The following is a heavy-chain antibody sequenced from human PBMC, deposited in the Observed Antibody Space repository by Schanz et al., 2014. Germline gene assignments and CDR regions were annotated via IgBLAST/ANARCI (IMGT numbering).Heavy chain of an antibody. CDR1: GFTVNTNY. D-gene: IGHD3-16*02. J-gene: IGHJ4*02. CDR3: TCATGDNYRSDYFDN. V-gene: IGHV3-53*01. CDR2: MYINSGST. Sequence: EVQLVESGGGLIQPGGSLRLSCAVSGFTVNTNYMSWVRQAPGKGLEWISSMYINSGSTQYADSVKGRFIISRDSSKNTLFLQMNSLRSDDTAIYYCTCATGDNYRSDYFDNWGRGTLVTVSS.